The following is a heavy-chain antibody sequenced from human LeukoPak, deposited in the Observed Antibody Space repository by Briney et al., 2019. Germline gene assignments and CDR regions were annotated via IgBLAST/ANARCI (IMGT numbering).Heavy chain of an antibody. Sequence: PGGSLRLSCAASGFTFSSYGMHWVRQAPGKGLEWVAVIWYDGSNKYYADSVKGRFTISRDNSKNTLYLQMNSLRAEDTAVYYCARAETEWELLPFDYWGQGTLVTVSS. CDR3: ARAETEWELLPFDY. J-gene: IGHJ4*02. V-gene: IGHV3-33*01. CDR1: GFTFSSYG. CDR2: IWYDGSNK. D-gene: IGHD1-26*01.